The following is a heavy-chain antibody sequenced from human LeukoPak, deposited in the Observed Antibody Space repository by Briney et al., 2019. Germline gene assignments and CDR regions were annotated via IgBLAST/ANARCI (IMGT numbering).Heavy chain of an antibody. V-gene: IGHV4-34*01. CDR1: GGSFRGYY. J-gene: IGHJ4*02. CDR3: GRPLGIVAAGLDY. CDR2: INQSGSP. D-gene: IGHD6-13*01. Sequence: SETLSLTCAVYGGSFRGYYWSWIRHPPGKGLECIGEINQSGSPNYNPPLKSRVTISVDTSQNHFSLTLSSVPPADTAVYYCGRPLGIVAAGLDYWGQGNLVTVSS.